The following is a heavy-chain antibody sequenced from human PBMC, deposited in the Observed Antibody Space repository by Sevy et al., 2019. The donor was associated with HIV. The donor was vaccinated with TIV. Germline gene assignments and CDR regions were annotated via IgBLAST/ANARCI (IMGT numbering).Heavy chain of an antibody. CDR1: GFTFITYN. V-gene: IGHV3-21*06. J-gene: IGHJ4*02. Sequence: GGSLRLSCAASGFTFITYNMNWVRQAPGKGLEWVSSVSGSSNYIYYAESLKGRFIISRDNAKNTLYLQINSLRADDTAVHYCVRGPPDGSYDYFDYWGQGTLVTVSS. CDR3: VRGPPDGSYDYFDY. D-gene: IGHD1-26*01. CDR2: VSGSSNYI.